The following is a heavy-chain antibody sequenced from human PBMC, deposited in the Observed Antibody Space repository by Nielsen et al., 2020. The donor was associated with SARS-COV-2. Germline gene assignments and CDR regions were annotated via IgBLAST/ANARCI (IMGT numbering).Heavy chain of an antibody. D-gene: IGHD3-10*01. CDR3: ARGWNYYGSGSYPHYYYYGMDV. V-gene: IGHV4-38-2*02. Sequence: PGKGLEWIGSIYHGSIYHGGNTQYNPSLKSRVTISVDTSKNQFSLKLSSVTAAGTAVYYCARGWNYYGSGSYPHYYYYGMDVWGQGTTVTVSS. CDR2: IYHGGNT. J-gene: IGHJ6*02.